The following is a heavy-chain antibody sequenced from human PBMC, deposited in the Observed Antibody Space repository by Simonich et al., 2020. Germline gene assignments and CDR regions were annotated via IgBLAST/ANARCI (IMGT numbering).Heavy chain of an antibody. D-gene: IGHD3-10*01. V-gene: IGHV1-2*06. CDR2: INPNKCGT. CDR1: GYTFTGYY. J-gene: IGHJ4*02. Sequence: QVQMVQSGAEVKKPGASVKVSCKASGYTFTGYYMHWVRQAPGPGLGVVERINPNKCGTNYEQKLQGRITMTRDTSNSTAYMERSRLRSDDTAVYYCASASYGAGSYYDYWGQGTLVTVSS. CDR3: ASASYGAGSYYDY.